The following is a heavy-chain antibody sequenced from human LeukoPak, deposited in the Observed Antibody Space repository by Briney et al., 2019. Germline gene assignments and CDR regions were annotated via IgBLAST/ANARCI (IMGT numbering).Heavy chain of an antibody. V-gene: IGHV3-7*04. CDR2: IHPEGNKK. CDR1: GFSFTNFW. Sequence: TGGSLRLSCAVYGFSFTNFWMSWVRQAPGRGLEWVANIHPEGNKKYHVEPVKGRFTISRDNTKNLLFLQMNGLSVEDTAVYYCARGDAFSGDHWGQGTLVTVSS. CDR3: ARGDAFSGDH. J-gene: IGHJ4*02.